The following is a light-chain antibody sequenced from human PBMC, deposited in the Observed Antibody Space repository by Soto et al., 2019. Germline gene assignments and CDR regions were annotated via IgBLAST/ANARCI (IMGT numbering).Light chain of an antibody. CDR1: SNDVGTYNY. CDR3: SSYSSSTTLVV. J-gene: IGLJ2*01. Sequence: QSALTQPASVSGSPGQSITISCTGTSNDVGTYNYVSWYQQHPGKAPKLMIYEVSHRPSGVSNRFSGSKSGNTASLTISGLQAGDEAAYYCSSYSSSTTLVVFGGGTKLTV. V-gene: IGLV2-14*01. CDR2: EVS.